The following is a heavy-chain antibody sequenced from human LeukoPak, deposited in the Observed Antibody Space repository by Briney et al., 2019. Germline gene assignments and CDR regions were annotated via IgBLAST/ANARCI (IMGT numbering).Heavy chain of an antibody. CDR3: AKDYYDSSGYYSYYYGMDV. V-gene: IGHV3-23*01. J-gene: IGHJ6*02. D-gene: IGHD3-22*01. CDR2: ISGSGGST. Sequence: GGSLRLSCAASGFTFSDYYMSWVRQAPGKGLEWVSAISGSGGSTYYADSVKGRFTISRDNSKNTLYLQMNSLRAEDTAVYYCAKDYYDSSGYYSYYYGMDVWGQGTTVTVSS. CDR1: GFTFSDYY.